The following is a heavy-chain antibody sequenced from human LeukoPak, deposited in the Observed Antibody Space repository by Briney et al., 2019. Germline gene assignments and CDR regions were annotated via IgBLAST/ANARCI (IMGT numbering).Heavy chain of an antibody. Sequence: GGSLRLSCAASGFTFNNYAMNWVRQAPGKGLEWVSSISGSGGNTYYADSVKGRFTISRDNSKNTLYLQMNSLRAEDTAVYYCAKGPSVFDYWGQGTLVTVSS. J-gene: IGHJ4*02. CDR1: GFTFNNYA. CDR3: AKGPSVFDY. CDR2: ISGSGGNT. V-gene: IGHV3-23*01.